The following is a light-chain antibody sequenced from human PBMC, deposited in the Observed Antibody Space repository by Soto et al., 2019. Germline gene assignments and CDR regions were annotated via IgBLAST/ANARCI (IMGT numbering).Light chain of an antibody. CDR2: DVS. CDR3: SSYTSSSTVV. Sequence: QSALTQPASVSGSPGQSITISCTGTSSDVGGYNYVSWYQQHPGKAPNLMIYDVSNRPSGVSNRFSGSKSGNTASLTISGLQAEDEADYYCSSYTSSSTVVLGGGTKVTVL. J-gene: IGLJ2*01. CDR1: SSDVGGYNY. V-gene: IGLV2-14*01.